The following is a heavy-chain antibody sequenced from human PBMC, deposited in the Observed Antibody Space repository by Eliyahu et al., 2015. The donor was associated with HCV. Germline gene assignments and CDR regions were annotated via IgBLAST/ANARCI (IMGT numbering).Heavy chain of an antibody. V-gene: IGHV3-48*02. CDR1: GFIFSNFS. D-gene: IGHD3-16*02. CDR2: ISSRNGII. Sequence: EVQLVESGGGLVQPGGSLRLSCAASGFIFSNFSMNWVRQAPGKGLEWVSYISSRNGIIYYADSVKGRFTISRDNAKNSLFLQMNSLRDEDTAVYYCAREEGYDSAWGSYRYWGQGTLVTVSS. J-gene: IGHJ4*02. CDR3: AREEGYDSAWGSYRY.